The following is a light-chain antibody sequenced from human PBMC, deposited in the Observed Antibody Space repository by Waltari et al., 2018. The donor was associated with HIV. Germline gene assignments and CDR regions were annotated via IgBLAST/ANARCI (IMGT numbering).Light chain of an antibody. J-gene: IGKJ4*01. V-gene: IGKV3-20*01. CDR3: QQYNSSPFT. CDR2: GAS. CDR1: QGGDRTY. Sequence: IVLSQSPSTLPLSPGERATLPCRAGQGGDRTYLAWYQQKPGQAPRLRIYGASSSATGIPDRFTGSGSGTDFTLSISRLDPEDFALYYCQQYNSSPFTFGGGTRVEIK.